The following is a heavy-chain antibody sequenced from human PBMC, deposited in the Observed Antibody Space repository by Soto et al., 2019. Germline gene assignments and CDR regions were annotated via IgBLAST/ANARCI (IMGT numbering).Heavy chain of an antibody. V-gene: IGHV1-18*01. D-gene: IGHD3-22*01. CDR2: ISTYNGRT. CDR3: VREAQGDYDSRGFYYDVYLDH. CDR1: GYTFTNYG. J-gene: IGHJ4*02. Sequence: QVQLVQSGAEVKKPGASVKVSCKTSGYTFTNYGISWVRQAPGQGLEWMGWISTYNGRTNYAQNFQGRLTVTTDTSTTTAYMDLRSLRSDDTAVYYCVREAQGDYDSRGFYYDVYLDHWGQWTLVTVFS.